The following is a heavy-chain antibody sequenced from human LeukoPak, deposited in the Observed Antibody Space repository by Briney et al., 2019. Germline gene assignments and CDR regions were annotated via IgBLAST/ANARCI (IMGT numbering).Heavy chain of an antibody. D-gene: IGHD2-15*01. Sequence: SETLSLTCAVYGGSFSGYYWSWLRQPPGKGLEWIGEINHSGSTNYNPSLKSRVTISVDTSKNQFSLKLSSVTAADTAVYYCARGYCSGGSCYSEVETRYYYYYYMDVWGKGTTVTVSS. CDR3: ARGYCSGGSCYSEVETRYYYYYYMDV. V-gene: IGHV4-34*01. J-gene: IGHJ6*03. CDR2: INHSGST. CDR1: GGSFSGYY.